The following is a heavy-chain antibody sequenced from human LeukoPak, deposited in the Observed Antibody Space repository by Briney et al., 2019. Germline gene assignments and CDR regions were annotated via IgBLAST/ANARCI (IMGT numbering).Heavy chain of an antibody. V-gene: IGHV4-34*01. D-gene: IGHD2-21*01. J-gene: IGHJ5*02. CDR2: INHSGST. CDR1: GGSFSGYY. CDR3: ARVHCAESHHWFAP. Sequence: PSETLSLTCAVYGGSFSGYYWSWVRQPPGKGLEWIGEINHSGSTNYNPSLKSRVTISVDTSKNQFSLKLSSVTAADTAVYYCARVHCAESHHWFAPWGQGTLVTVSS.